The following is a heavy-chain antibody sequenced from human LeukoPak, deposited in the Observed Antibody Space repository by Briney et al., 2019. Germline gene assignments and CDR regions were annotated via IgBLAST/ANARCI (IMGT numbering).Heavy chain of an antibody. CDR1: GGSIRSSYYY. CDR3: ARDWGYSSSWNY. V-gene: IGHV4-39*02. D-gene: IGHD6-13*01. J-gene: IGHJ4*02. Sequence: SETLSLTCTVSGGSIRSSYYYWGWIRQPPGKGLEWIGSIYDSGSTYYNPSLKSRVTISVDTSKNQFSLKLNSVTAADTAVYYCARDWGYSSSWNYWGQGTLVTVSS. CDR2: IYDSGST.